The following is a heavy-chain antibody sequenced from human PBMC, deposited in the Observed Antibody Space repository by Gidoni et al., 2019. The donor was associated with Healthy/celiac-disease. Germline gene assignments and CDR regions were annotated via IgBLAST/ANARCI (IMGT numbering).Heavy chain of an antibody. CDR1: GYTFTGYY. CDR3: ARDGGGSYYYYYGMDV. J-gene: IGHJ6*02. D-gene: IGHD1-26*01. V-gene: IGHV1-2*02. CDR2: INPKSGGT. Sequence: QVQLVQSGAEVKKPGASVKVSCTASGYTFTGYYMHWVRQAPGQGLEWMGWINPKSGGTNYAQKFQGRVTMTRDTSISTAYMELSRLRSDDTAVYYCARDGGGSYYYYYGMDVWGQGTTVTVSS.